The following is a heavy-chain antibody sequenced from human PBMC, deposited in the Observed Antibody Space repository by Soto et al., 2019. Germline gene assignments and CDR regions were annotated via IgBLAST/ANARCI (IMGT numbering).Heavy chain of an antibody. CDR2: TYYRSKWYN. D-gene: IGHD3-16*01. CDR1: GDSVSSNSAA. V-gene: IGHV6-1*01. CDR3: SRDYIIGGTPARRVWFDP. J-gene: IGHJ5*02. Sequence: SETLTLTCAISGDSVSSNSAAWNWIRQSQSRGLEWLGRTYYRSKWYNDYAVSVKSRITINPDTPKNQFSLQLNSVTPEDTAVYYFSRDYIIGGTPARRVWFDPWGQGNLVTVSS.